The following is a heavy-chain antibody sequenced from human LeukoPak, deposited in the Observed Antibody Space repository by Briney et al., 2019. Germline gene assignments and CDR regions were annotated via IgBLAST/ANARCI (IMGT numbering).Heavy chain of an antibody. Sequence: LSLTCTVSGDSITRYYWSWIRQPPGKGLEWVGFIRSKAYGGTTEYAASVKGRFTISRDDSKSIAYLQMNSLKTEDTAVYYCTRVDSYEAFDIWGQGTMVTVSS. V-gene: IGHV3-49*03. D-gene: IGHD5-18*01. CDR3: TRVDSYEAFDI. CDR1: GDSITRYY. J-gene: IGHJ3*02. CDR2: IRSKAYGGTT.